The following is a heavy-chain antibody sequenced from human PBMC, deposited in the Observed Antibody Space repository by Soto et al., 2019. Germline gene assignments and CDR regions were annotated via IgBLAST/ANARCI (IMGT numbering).Heavy chain of an antibody. J-gene: IGHJ5*02. CDR2: IYWDDDK. Sequence: QITLKESGPPLVKPTQTLTLTCTFSGFSLSTSGVGVVWIRQPPGKALEWLGIIYWDDDKRYSPSLKSRLTTTDDSSNNQVVLTITIIDPVNTGTYYGANNLVAGTYWFDHWGQGTLVTVSS. CDR3: ANNLVAGTYWFDH. CDR1: GFSLSTSGVG. V-gene: IGHV2-5*02. D-gene: IGHD2-15*01.